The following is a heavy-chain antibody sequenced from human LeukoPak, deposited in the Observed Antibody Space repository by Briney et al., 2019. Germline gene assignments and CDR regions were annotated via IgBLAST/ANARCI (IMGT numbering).Heavy chain of an antibody. CDR2: IYTSGST. D-gene: IGHD3-10*01. CDR3: ARDVGTVGDRDYYYYMDV. CDR1: GGSISSYY. V-gene: IGHV4-4*07. Sequence: SETLSLTCTVSGGSISSYYWSWIRQPAGKGLEWIGRIYTSGSTNYNPSLKSRVTMSVDTSKNQFSLKLSSVTAADTAVYYCARDVGTVGDRDYYYYMDVWGKGTTVTVSS. J-gene: IGHJ6*03.